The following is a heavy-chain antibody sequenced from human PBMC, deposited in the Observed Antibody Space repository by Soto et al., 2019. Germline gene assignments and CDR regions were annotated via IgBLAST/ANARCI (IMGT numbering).Heavy chain of an antibody. J-gene: IGHJ4*02. CDR2: IYYSGST. V-gene: IGHV4-30-4*01. CDR3: ARGPPLGY. Sequence: SETLSLTCTVSGGSISSADYYWSWIRQPPGKGLEWIGYIYYSGSTYYTPSLRSRVTISVDTSKNQFSLKLSSVTAADTAVYYCARGPPLGYWGQGTLVTVSS. CDR1: GGSISSADYY.